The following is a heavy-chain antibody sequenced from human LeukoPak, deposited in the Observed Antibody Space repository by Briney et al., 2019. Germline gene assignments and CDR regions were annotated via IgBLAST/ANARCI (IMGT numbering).Heavy chain of an antibody. CDR1: GGSISGYY. V-gene: IGHV4-59*01. CDR3: ARASLRIQPNYNWFDP. CDR2: IYYSGST. Sequence: SETLSLTCTVSGGSISGYYWSWIRQPPGKGLEWIGYIYYSGSTNYNPSLKSRVTISVDTSKNQFSLKLSSVTAADTAVYYCARASLRIQPNYNWFDPWGQGTLVTVSS. J-gene: IGHJ5*02. D-gene: IGHD1-14*01.